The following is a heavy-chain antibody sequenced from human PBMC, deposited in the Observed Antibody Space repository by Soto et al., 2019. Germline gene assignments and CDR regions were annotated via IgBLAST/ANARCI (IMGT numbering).Heavy chain of an antibody. D-gene: IGHD2-8*01. CDR1: GFTFSSYY. CDR3: ARSRNGEFDY. CDR2: IKQDARDK. J-gene: IGHJ4*02. Sequence: EVQLVESGGDLVQPGESLRLSCAASGFTFSSYYMSWVRQAPGKGLAWVANIKQDARDKFYVDAVKDRITISRDNAQNVLCLQMKSLRVEDTAVYYCARSRNGEFDYWGQGTLVTVSS. V-gene: IGHV3-7*01.